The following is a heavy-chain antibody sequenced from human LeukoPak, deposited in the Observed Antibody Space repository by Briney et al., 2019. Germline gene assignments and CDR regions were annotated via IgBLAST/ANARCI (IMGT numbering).Heavy chain of an antibody. V-gene: IGHV3-23*01. D-gene: IGHD2/OR15-2a*01. Sequence: GGSLRLSCAASGFTFSSYAMSWVRQAPGKGLEWVSTIGGSGDNAYYADSVKGRFIISRDESKTLYLQMNSLRAEDTAIYYCAKDVEVFYVLTDFSPYGMDVWGQGTTVTVSS. CDR3: AKDVEVFYVLTDFSPYGMDV. CDR2: IGGSGDNA. J-gene: IGHJ6*02. CDR1: GFTFSSYA.